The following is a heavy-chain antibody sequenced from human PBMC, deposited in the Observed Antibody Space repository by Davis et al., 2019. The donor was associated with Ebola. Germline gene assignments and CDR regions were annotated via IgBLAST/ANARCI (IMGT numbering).Heavy chain of an antibody. CDR2: ISWNSGSI. V-gene: IGHV3-9*01. Sequence: SLKISCAASGFTFDDYAMHWVRQAPGKGLEWVSGISWNSGSIGYADSVKGRFTFSRDNAKNSLYLQMNSLRAEDTALYYCAKDSEAAAGFDYWGQGTLVTVSS. CDR1: GFTFDDYA. J-gene: IGHJ4*02. CDR3: AKDSEAAAGFDY. D-gene: IGHD6-13*01.